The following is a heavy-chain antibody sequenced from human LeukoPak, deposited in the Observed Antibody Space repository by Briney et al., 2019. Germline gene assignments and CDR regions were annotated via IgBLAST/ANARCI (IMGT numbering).Heavy chain of an antibody. CDR2: IYSRGNT. D-gene: IGHD6-19*01. J-gene: IGHJ4*02. CDR3: ARDSNSGWYHAY. CDR1: GFTVSSNY. Sequence: GGSLRLSCAASGFTVSSNYMSWVRQAPGNGLGWVSVIYSRGNTYYADSVKGRFTISRDNSKNTLYLQMNSLPAEDTAVYYCARDSNSGWYHAYWGQGTLVTVSS. V-gene: IGHV3-53*01.